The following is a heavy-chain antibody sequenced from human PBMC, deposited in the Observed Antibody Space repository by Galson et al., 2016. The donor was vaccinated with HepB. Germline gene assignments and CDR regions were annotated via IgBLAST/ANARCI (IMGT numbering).Heavy chain of an antibody. CDR3: ARDRGGTYSNCFDY. J-gene: IGHJ4*02. CDR2: VDLGDGAK. CDR1: GFTFSRHW. D-gene: IGHD1-26*01. Sequence: SLRLSCAVSGFTFSRHWMSWVRQAPGKGLEWVANVDLGDGAKYYVNSVAGRFTISRNNARNSLYLQMNSLRAEDTALYYCARDRGGTYSNCFDYWGQGILVTVSS. V-gene: IGHV3-7*01.